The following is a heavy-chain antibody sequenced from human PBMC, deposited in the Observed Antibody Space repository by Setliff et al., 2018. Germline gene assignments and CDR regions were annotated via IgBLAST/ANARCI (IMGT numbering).Heavy chain of an antibody. J-gene: IGHJ4*02. CDR3: ARHRAVAGAYYFDF. Sequence: SETLSLTCTVSGGSISSGSYYWSWIRQPAGKGLEWIGHIYTSGSTNYNPSLKSRVTISVDTSKNQFSLKLTAVTAADTAIYYCARHRAVAGAYYFDFWGQGTLVTVSS. CDR1: GGSISSGSYY. CDR2: IYTSGST. V-gene: IGHV4-61*09. D-gene: IGHD6-19*01.